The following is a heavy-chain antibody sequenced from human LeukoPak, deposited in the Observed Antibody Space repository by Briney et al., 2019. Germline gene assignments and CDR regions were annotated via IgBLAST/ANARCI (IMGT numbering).Heavy chain of an antibody. V-gene: IGHV3-7*01. Sequence: GRSLRLSCAASGFTFSNYWTTCVRQAPGKGLEWVAHINQDGSKEYYMDSVEARFTISRDNDKKSLSLQMNSLRAEDTAVYYCVRDGGVSGYDLLDYWGQGTLVTVSS. J-gene: IGHJ4*02. CDR3: VRDGGVSGYDLLDY. D-gene: IGHD5-12*01. CDR1: GFTFSNYW. CDR2: INQDGSKE.